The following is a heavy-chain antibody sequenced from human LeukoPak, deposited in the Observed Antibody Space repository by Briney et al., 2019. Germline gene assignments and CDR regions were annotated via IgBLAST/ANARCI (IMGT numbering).Heavy chain of an antibody. CDR1: GGTFSSYA. CDR2: IIPIFGTA. D-gene: IGHD3-22*01. V-gene: IGHV1-69*05. CDR3: ARAYNTMIVVVWGAFDI. J-gene: IGHJ3*02. Sequence: GASVKVSCKASGGTFSSYAISWVRQAPGQGLEWMGGIIPIFGTANYAQKFQGRVTITTDESTSTAYMELCSLRSEDTAVYYCARAYNTMIVVVWGAFDIWGQGTMVTVSS.